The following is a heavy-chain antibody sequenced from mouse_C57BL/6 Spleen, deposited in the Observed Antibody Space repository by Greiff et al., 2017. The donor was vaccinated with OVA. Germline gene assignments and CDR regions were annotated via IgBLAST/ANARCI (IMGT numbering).Heavy chain of an antibody. V-gene: IGHV10-1*01. Sequence: EVKLVESGGGLVQPKGSLKLSCAASGFSFNTYAMNWVRQAPGKGLEWVARIRSKSNNYATYYADSVKDRFTISRDDSESMLYLQMNNLKTEDTAMYYCVRHRRGNYEAMDYWGQGTSVTVSS. D-gene: IGHD2-1*01. CDR2: IRSKSNNYAT. CDR1: GFSFNTYA. J-gene: IGHJ4*01. CDR3: VRHRRGNYEAMDY.